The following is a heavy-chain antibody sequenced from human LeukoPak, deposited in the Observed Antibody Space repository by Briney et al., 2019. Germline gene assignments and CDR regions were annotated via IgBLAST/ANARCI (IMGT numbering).Heavy chain of an antibody. CDR2: IYYSGST. CDR1: GGSISSYY. Sequence: SETLSLTCTVSGGSISSYYWSWLRQPPGKGLEWIGYIYYSGSTNYNPSLKSRVTISVDTSKNQFSLKLSSVTAADTAVYYCARGGTIFGVVITPYYYMDVWGKGTTVTVSS. D-gene: IGHD3-3*01. J-gene: IGHJ6*03. V-gene: IGHV4-59*01. CDR3: ARGGTIFGVVITPYYYMDV.